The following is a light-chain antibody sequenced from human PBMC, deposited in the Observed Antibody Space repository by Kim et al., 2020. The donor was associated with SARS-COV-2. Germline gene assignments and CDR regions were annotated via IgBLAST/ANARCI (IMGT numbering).Light chain of an antibody. CDR3: QQYHGYSRT. V-gene: IGKV1-5*01. J-gene: IGKJ1*01. CDR1: QNIHTW. Sequence: ASVGDRVTITGRASQNIHTWLAWYQHRPGKAPSLLIYEASGLPTWVPSRFSGSGSGTEFTLTINDLRPDDFATYYCQQYHGYSRTFGQGTRVDIK. CDR2: EAS.